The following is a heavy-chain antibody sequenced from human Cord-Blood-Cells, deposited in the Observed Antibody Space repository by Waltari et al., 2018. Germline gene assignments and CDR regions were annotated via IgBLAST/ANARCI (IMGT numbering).Heavy chain of an antibody. CDR3: ARGGGIAARYWYFDL. CDR1: AGSSGGWS. V-gene: IGHV4-34*01. Sequence: QVQLQQWGAGLLKPSETLSLTCAVYAGSSGGWSWTCTRHTPGTGLEWIGEINHSGSTNYNPSLKSRVTISVDTSKNQFCLKLSSVTAADTAVYYCARGGGIAARYWYFDLWGRGTLVTVSS. J-gene: IGHJ2*01. D-gene: IGHD6-6*01. CDR2: INHSGST.